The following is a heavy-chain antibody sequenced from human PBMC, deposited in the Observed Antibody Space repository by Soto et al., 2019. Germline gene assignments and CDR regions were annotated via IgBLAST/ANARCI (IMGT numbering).Heavy chain of an antibody. CDR1: GGSISSSNYY. D-gene: IGHD3-3*01. J-gene: IGHJ5*02. Sequence: QLQLRESGPGLVKPSETLALTCTVSGGSISSSNYYWAWIRQSPGKGLEWIGSVYYNGFTYYNPSLKSRVTISVDTSKNQFYLKLTSVTAADTAVYYCSRVRDLWRGPGELDHWGQGTLVTVSA. CDR2: VYYNGFT. CDR3: SRVRDLWRGPGELDH. V-gene: IGHV4-39*01.